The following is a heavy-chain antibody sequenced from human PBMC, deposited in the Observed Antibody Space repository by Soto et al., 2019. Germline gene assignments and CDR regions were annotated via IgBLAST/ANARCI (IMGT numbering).Heavy chain of an antibody. CDR2: IKQDGSEK. Sequence: GGSLRLSCAASGFTFSSYWMSWVRQAPGKGLEWVANIKQDGSEKYYVDSVKGRFTISRDNAKNSLYLQMNSLRAEDTAVYYCARDFYSNHGAYMDVWGKGTTVTVSS. CDR3: ARDFYSNHGAYMDV. CDR1: GFTFSSYW. J-gene: IGHJ6*03. D-gene: IGHD4-4*01. V-gene: IGHV3-7*01.